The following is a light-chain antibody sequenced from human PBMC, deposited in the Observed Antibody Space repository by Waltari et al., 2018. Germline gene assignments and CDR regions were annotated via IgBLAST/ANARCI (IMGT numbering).Light chain of an antibody. CDR1: QGVGDS. V-gene: IGKV1-27*01. Sequence: DIQLTQSPSSLSASAGDRVTITCRASQGVGDSVDGYQKKPGKPPTLLIYGASTLHSGVPSGVSGSGSEKDFTLPISSLQPEDVATYYCQKYNIAPRTFGPGTKVEIK. CDR2: GAS. J-gene: IGKJ1*01. CDR3: QKYNIAPRT.